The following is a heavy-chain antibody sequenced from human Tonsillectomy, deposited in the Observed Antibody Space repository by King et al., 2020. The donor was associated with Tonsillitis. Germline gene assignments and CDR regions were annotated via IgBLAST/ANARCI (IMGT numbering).Heavy chain of an antibody. J-gene: IGHJ5*02. Sequence: QLVQSGAEVKKPGSSVKVSCKASGGTFSSYAISWVRQAPGQGLEWMGGIIPIFGTANYAQKFQGRVTITADESTSTAYMELSSLRSEDTAVYYCARDDVGCSDGSCPRWFDPWGQGTLVTVSS. V-gene: IGHV1-69*12. CDR2: IIPIFGTA. CDR3: ARDDVGCSDGSCPRWFDP. D-gene: IGHD2-15*01. CDR1: GGTFSSYA.